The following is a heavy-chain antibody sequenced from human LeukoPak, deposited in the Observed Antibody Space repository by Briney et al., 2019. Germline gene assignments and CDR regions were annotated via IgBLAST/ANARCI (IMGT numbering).Heavy chain of an antibody. J-gene: IGHJ6*03. V-gene: IGHV3-33*06. Sequence: GGSLRLSCAASGFMFSRLGMQWVRQAPGEGLEWVAMIWHDGSVEEYADSVKGRFTISRDNSQNTLYLQMNSLRDDGTAVYYCAKEGDQFRGYLDAWGKGTTVTVS. CDR3: AKEGDQFRGYLDA. CDR1: GFMFSRLG. CDR2: IWHDGSVE. D-gene: IGHD3-16*01.